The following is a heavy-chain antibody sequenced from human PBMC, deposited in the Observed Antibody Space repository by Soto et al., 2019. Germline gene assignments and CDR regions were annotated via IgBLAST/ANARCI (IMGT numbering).Heavy chain of an antibody. J-gene: IGHJ5*01. CDR3: AANSGLYS. CDR2: IYYSGGT. V-gene: IGHV4-30-4*01. D-gene: IGHD2-15*01. CDR1: GGSISSGDHY. Sequence: SETLSLTCSVSGGSISSGDHYWRWIRQPPGKGLEWIGYIYYSGGTYYNPALESRVTISVDTSKNQFSLNLSSVTAADTAVYYCAANSGLYSLCQGTLLPVSA.